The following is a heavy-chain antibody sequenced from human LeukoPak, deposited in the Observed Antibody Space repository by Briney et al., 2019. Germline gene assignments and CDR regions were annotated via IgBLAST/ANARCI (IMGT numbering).Heavy chain of an antibody. CDR1: GGSISSGGYY. CDR2: IYTSGST. V-gene: IGHV4-61*02. CDR3: ASSWYCGGDCYSSADY. D-gene: IGHD2-21*01. J-gene: IGHJ4*02. Sequence: SETLSLTCTVSGGSISSGGYYWSWIRQPAGKGVEWIGRIYTSGSTNYNPSLKSRVTISVDTSKNQFSLKLSSVTAADTAVYYCASSWYCGGDCYSSADYWGQGTLVTVSS.